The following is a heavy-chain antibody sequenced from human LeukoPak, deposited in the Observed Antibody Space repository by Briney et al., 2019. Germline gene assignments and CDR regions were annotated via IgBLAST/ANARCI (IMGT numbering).Heavy chain of an antibody. CDR1: GFTFSSYA. CDR3: ARDDLYCSGGSCYFDF. V-gene: IGHV3-23*01. D-gene: IGHD2-15*01. Sequence: GGSLRLSCAASGFTFSSYAVSWVRQAPGKGLEWVSAISGSGGSTYYADSVKGRFTISRDNSKNSLYLQMNSLRAEDTAFYYCARDDLYCSGGSCYFDFWGQGTLVTVSS. CDR2: ISGSGGST. J-gene: IGHJ4*02.